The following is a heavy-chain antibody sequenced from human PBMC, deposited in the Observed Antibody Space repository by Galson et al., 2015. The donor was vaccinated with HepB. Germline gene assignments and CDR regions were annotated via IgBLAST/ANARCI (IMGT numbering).Heavy chain of an antibody. V-gene: IGHV4-39*01. J-gene: IGHJ5*02. CDR1: GGSISSSHYY. Sequence: LSLTCTVSGGSISSSHYYWGWIRQPPGKGLEWIGNIYYSGNTYYNPSLKTRVTISVDTSKNQFSLKLNSVTAADTAVYYCARSLEWLVRRFDPWGQGTLVTVSS. CDR2: IYYSGNT. CDR3: ARSLEWLVRRFDP. D-gene: IGHD3-3*01.